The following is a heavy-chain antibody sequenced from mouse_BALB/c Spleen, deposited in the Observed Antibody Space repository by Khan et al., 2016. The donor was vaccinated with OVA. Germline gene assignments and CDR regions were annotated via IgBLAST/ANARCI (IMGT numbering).Heavy chain of an antibody. V-gene: IGHV2-6-1*01. Sequence: QVQLKESGPGLVAPSQSLSITCTISGFSLTNYGVHWVRQPPGKGLEWLVVIWSDGSTTYNSTLKSRLSIRKDNSKSQVFLKMNSLQTDDTAIYYCARQTYYHYYILDYWGQGISVTVSS. CDR2: IWSDGST. D-gene: IGHD2-10*01. CDR3: ARQTYYHYYILDY. CDR1: GFSLTNYG. J-gene: IGHJ4*01.